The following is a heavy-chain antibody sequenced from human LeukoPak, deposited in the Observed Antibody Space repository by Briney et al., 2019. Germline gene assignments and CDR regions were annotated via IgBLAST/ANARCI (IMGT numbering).Heavy chain of an antibody. CDR1: GYTFTGYY. D-gene: IGHD6-6*01. CDR2: INPNSGGT. Sequence: ASVKVSCKASGYTFTGYYMHWVRQAPGQGLEWMGWINPNSGGTNYAQKFQGRVTMTRDTSISTAYMELSSLRSEDTAVYYCARGRDSSSSGIDYWGQGTLVTVSS. V-gene: IGHV1-2*02. CDR3: ARGRDSSSSGIDY. J-gene: IGHJ4*02.